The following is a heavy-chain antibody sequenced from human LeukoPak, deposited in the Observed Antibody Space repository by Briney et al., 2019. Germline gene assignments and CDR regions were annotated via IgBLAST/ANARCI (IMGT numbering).Heavy chain of an antibody. CDR1: GFTFSSYG. J-gene: IGHJ4*02. D-gene: IGHD1-26*01. V-gene: IGHV3-33*01. CDR2: IWYDGSNK. CDR3: ARDQSGSYYLY. Sequence: GRSLRRSCAASGFTFSSYGMHWVRQAPGKGLEWVAVIWYDGSNKYYADSVKGRFTISRDNSKNTLYLQMNSLRAEDTAVYYCARDQSGSYYLYWGQGTLVTVSS.